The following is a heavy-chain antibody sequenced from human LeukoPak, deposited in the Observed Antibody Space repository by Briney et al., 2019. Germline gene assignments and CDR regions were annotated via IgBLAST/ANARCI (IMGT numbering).Heavy chain of an antibody. CDR3: ALPPAPHDNSDYYYGH. V-gene: IGHV3-11*06. Sequence: GGSLRLSCAASGFTFSDYYMSWIRQAPGKGLEWVSYISGGSSYINYADSLKGRFTISRDNAKNSLYLQMKSLRAEDTAVYYCALPPAPHDNSDYYYGHWGQGTLVTVSS. CDR2: ISGGSSYI. J-gene: IGHJ4*02. D-gene: IGHD3-22*01. CDR1: GFTFSDYY.